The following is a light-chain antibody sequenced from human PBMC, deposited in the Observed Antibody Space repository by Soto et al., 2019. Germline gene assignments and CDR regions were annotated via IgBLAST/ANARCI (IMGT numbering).Light chain of an antibody. CDR1: QSVSSSY. CDR2: DAS. V-gene: IGKV3-20*01. J-gene: IGKJ2*01. Sequence: EIVLTQSPGTLSLSPGERATLSCRASQSVSSSYLAWYQQKPGQAPRLLIYDASSRATGIPDRFSGSGSGTDFTLTISRLEPEVFAVYYCQQYGSSLYTFGQGTKLEIK. CDR3: QQYGSSLYT.